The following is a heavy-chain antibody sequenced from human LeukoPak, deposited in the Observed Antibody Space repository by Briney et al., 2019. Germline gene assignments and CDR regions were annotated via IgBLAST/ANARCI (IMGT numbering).Heavy chain of an antibody. CDR1: GDTFTNYG. V-gene: IGHV1-18*01. D-gene: IGHD2-15*01. CDR2: ISTYTVET. CDR3: ASASRYCSGGSCYDWFDP. J-gene: IGHJ5*02. Sequence: GASVKVSCKASGDTFTNYGISWVRQAPGQGLEWMGWISTYTVETIYAQKFQGRVTLSTDTSTSTAYMELRSLRSDDTAVYYCASASRYCSGGSCYDWFDPWGQGTLVTVSS.